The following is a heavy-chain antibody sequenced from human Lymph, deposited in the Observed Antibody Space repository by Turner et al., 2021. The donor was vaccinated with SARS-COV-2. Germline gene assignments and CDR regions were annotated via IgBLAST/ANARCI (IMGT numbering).Heavy chain of an antibody. CDR3: ATLKSNWKILTGRYYFDF. J-gene: IGHJ4*02. D-gene: IGHD1-1*01. CDR1: GYTLNELS. V-gene: IGHV1-24*01. CDR2: FDPEDGET. Sequence: QVQLVQSGAEVKKPGASVKVSCKVSGYTLNELSIHWVRQAPGKGLEWMGGFDPEDGETIYAKKCQGRVTMTEDTSTDTAYMELSSLRSEDTAVYYCATLKSNWKILTGRYYFDFWGQGTLVTVSS.